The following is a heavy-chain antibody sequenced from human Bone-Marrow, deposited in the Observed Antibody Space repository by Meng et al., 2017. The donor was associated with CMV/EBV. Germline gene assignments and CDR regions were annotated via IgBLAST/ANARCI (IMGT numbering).Heavy chain of an antibody. D-gene: IGHD2-2*01. V-gene: IGHV3-48*03. J-gene: IGHJ6*02. CDR2: ISSSGSTI. CDR3: AKTYCSSTSCHLYYYGMDV. Sequence: GESLKISCAASGFTFSSYEMNWVRQAPGKGLEWVSYISSSGSTIYYADSVKGRFTISRDNAKNSLYLQMNSLRAEDTAVYYCAKTYCSSTSCHLYYYGMDVWGQGTTVTVSS. CDR1: GFTFSSYE.